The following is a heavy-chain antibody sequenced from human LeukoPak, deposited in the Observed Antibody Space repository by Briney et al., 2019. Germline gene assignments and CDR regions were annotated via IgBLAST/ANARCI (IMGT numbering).Heavy chain of an antibody. Sequence: ASVKVSCKASGYTFTGYYMHWVRQAPRQGLEWMGWINPNSGGTNYAQKFQGRVTMTRDTSISTAYMELSRLRSDDTAVYYCARATYYYDPTPDYWGQGTLVTVSS. J-gene: IGHJ4*02. CDR3: ARATYYYDPTPDY. V-gene: IGHV1-2*02. CDR2: INPNSGGT. CDR1: GYTFTGYY. D-gene: IGHD3-22*01.